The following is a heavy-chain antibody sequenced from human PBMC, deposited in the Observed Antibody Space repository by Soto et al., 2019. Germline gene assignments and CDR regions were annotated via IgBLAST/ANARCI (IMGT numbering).Heavy chain of an antibody. CDR1: GGSLSSGDYY. V-gene: IGHV4-30-4*01. Sequence: SETLSLTSTVSGGSLSSGDYYWSWIRQPPGKGLEWIGYIYYSGSTYYNPSLKSRVIMSVDTSKSQFSLKLSSVTAADTAVYYCARYDSSGYYSMFDYWGQGTLVTVSS. CDR3: ARYDSSGYYSMFDY. CDR2: IYYSGST. J-gene: IGHJ4*02. D-gene: IGHD3-22*01.